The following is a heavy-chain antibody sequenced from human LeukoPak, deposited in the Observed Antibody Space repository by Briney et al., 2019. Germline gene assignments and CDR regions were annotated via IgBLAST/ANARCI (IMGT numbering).Heavy chain of an antibody. Sequence: SETLSLTRTVSGGSISSSSYYWGWIRQPPGKGLEWIGSIYYSGSTYYNPSLKSRVTISVDTSKNQFSLKLSSVTAADTAVYYCARQEWEILEWLYHDYWGQGTLVTVSS. CDR1: GGSISSSSYY. CDR2: IYYSGST. CDR3: ARQEWEILEWLYHDY. V-gene: IGHV4-39*01. J-gene: IGHJ4*02. D-gene: IGHD3-3*01.